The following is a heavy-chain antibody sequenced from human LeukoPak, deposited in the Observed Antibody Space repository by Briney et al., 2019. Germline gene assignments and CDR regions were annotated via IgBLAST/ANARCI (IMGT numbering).Heavy chain of an antibody. CDR1: GRSNSSYY. CDR3: ARHVGVGYSSGWYWFDP. Sequence: SDTLTLTCTLSGRSNSSYYWSCIRQPPGKALEWIGYIYTSGSTNYNPSLKSRVPISIDTSKNQSSLKLSSVTAGDTAVYDCARHVGVGYSSGWYWFDPWGQGTLVTVSS. J-gene: IGHJ5*02. CDR2: IYTSGST. D-gene: IGHD6-19*01. V-gene: IGHV4-59*08.